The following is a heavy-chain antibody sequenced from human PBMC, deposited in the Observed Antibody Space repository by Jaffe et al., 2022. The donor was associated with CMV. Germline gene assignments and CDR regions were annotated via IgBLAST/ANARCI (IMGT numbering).Heavy chain of an antibody. CDR1: GYTFTSYY. CDR3: ARDQESVAPTLGAFDI. Sequence: QVQLVQSGAEVKKPGASVKVSCKASGYTFTSYYMHWVRQAPGQGLEWMGIINPSGGSTSYAQKFQGRVTMTRDTSTSTVYMELSSLRSEDTAVYYCARDQESVAPTLGAFDIWGQGTMVTVSS. D-gene: IGHD6-19*01. CDR2: INPSGGST. V-gene: IGHV1-46*01. J-gene: IGHJ3*02.